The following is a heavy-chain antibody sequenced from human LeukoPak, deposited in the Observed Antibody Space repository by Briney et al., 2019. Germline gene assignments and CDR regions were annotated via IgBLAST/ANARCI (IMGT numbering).Heavy chain of an antibody. CDR3: ARDETNHYYYGMDV. CDR1: GGTFSSYA. Sequence: ASVKVSCKASGGTFSSYAISWVRQAPGQGLEWMGRIIPIFGIANYAQKFQGRVTITADKSTSTAYMELSSLRSEDTAVYYCARDETNHYYYGMDVWGQGTTVTVFS. D-gene: IGHD1-14*01. J-gene: IGHJ6*02. V-gene: IGHV1-69*04. CDR2: IIPIFGIA.